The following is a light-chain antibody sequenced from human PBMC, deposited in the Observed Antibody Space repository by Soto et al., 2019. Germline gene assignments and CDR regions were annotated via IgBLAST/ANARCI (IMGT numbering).Light chain of an antibody. J-gene: IGKJ4*01. V-gene: IGKV3-11*01. Sequence: EVVLTQSPAILSLSPGERATLSCRASQSVTIKLAWYQQKPGQPPRLLIYDASTRATGTPARFSGSWSGTDFTLSISSLEPEDFAFYVCQHRDNWPLTFGGGTKVEI. CDR1: QSVTIK. CDR2: DAS. CDR3: QHRDNWPLT.